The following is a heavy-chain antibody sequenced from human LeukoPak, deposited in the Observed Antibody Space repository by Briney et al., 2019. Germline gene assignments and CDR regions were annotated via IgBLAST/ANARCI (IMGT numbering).Heavy chain of an antibody. V-gene: IGHV3-53*04. J-gene: IGHJ3*02. CDR1: GFTFSSYD. CDR2: INVASTT. CDR3: ASPNFFRSSGYYYAAFDI. Sequence: PGGSLRLSCVASGFTFSSYDMNWVRQTPGRGLEWVSHINVASTTYHADSVKGRFTISRHNSKNTLYLQMNSLRAEDTAVYYCASPNFFRSSGYYYAAFDIWGQGTMVTVSS. D-gene: IGHD3-22*01.